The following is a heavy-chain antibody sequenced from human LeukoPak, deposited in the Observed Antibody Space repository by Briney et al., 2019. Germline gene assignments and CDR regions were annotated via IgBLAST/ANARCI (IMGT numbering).Heavy chain of an antibody. CDR3: AREGMKQQLEPFDY. CDR1: GFTFSSYA. D-gene: IGHD6-13*01. Sequence: GRSLRLSCAASGFTFSSYAMHWVRQAPGKGLVWVSRINSDGRSTSYADSVKGRFTISRDNAKNTLYLQMNSLRAEDTAVYYCAREGMKQQLEPFDYWGQGTLVTVSS. CDR2: INSDGRST. V-gene: IGHV3-74*01. J-gene: IGHJ4*02.